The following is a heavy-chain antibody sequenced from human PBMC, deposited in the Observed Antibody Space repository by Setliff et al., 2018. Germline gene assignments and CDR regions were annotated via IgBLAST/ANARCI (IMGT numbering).Heavy chain of an antibody. CDR3: ARGGTFRYFDF. CDR1: GASISSGTYY. CDR2: IHYRGTT. Sequence: PSESLSLTCTVSGASISSGTYYWAWIRQPPGKGLEWIGRIHYRGTTYSNASLASRLTISVDTAKNQFSLKLTSVTAADTAVYYCARGGTFRYFDFWGQGAPVTVSS. J-gene: IGHJ4*02. V-gene: IGHV4-39*01. D-gene: IGHD2-15*01.